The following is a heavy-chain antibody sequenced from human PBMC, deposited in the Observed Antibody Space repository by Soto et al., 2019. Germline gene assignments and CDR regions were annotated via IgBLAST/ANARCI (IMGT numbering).Heavy chain of an antibody. J-gene: IGHJ5*02. V-gene: IGHV4-59*01. D-gene: IGHD4-4*01. CDR2: IYNSGTT. CDR1: GDSITSNH. CDR3: ARVSMSTVSWGFDP. Sequence: SETLSLTCAVSGDSITSNHWNWIRQPPGRGLEWIGYIYNSGTTKYNPSLKSRVIISVDTSKNQLSLKLRSVTAADTAVHYCARVSMSTVSWGFDPWGQGTLVTVSS.